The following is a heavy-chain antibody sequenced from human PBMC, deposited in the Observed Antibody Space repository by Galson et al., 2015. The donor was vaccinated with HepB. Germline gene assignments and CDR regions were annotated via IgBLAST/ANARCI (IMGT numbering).Heavy chain of an antibody. V-gene: IGHV3-7*03. Sequence: SLRLSCAASGFTFTTYLMGWVRQAPGKGLAWVANINQDGSGIFYVDSVKGRFTISRDNAKNSLYLQMDSLRAEDTAVYYCARVITGAFDYWGQGTLVTVSS. J-gene: IGHJ4*02. CDR3: ARVITGAFDY. D-gene: IGHD1-14*01. CDR2: INQDGSGI. CDR1: GFTFTTYL.